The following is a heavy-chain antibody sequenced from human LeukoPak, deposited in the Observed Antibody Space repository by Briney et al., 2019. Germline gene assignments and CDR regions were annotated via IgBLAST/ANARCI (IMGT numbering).Heavy chain of an antibody. CDR3: AAFGYSSSWYDYYYYYGMDV. Sequence: GGSMKGSCKASGNTLHHHYIHCVGQAPGQRLEGMGKINPSWGSTSYAQKCQGRVTMTRDTSTSTVYMELSSLRSEDTAVHYCAAFGYSSSWYDYYYYYGMDVWGQGATVTVSS. D-gene: IGHD6-13*01. V-gene: IGHV1-46*02. CDR1: GNTLHHHY. CDR2: INPSWGST. J-gene: IGHJ6*02.